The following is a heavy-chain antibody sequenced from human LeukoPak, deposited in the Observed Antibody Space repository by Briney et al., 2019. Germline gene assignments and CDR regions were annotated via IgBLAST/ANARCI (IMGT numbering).Heavy chain of an antibody. CDR3: ARVVAGDILTPYDAFDI. CDR2: ISYDGSNK. CDR1: GFTFSSYG. V-gene: IGHV3-30*03. D-gene: IGHD3-9*01. J-gene: IGHJ3*02. Sequence: PGGSLRLSCAASGFTFSSYGMHWVRQAPGKGLEWVAVISYDGSNKYYADSVKGRFTISRDNSKNTLYFQMNSLRVDDTAVYYCARVVAGDILTPYDAFDIWGQGTMVTVSS.